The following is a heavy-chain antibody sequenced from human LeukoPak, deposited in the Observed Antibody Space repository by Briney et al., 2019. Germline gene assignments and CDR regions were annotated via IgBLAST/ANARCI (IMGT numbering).Heavy chain of an antibody. Sequence: PGASVKVSCKASGGTFSSYAISWVRQAPGQGLEWMGGIIPIFGTANYAQKFQGRVTITADESTSTAYMELSSLRSEDTAVYYCARPVGSGQQLGIDYWGQGTLVTVSS. V-gene: IGHV1-69*13. J-gene: IGHJ4*02. CDR1: GGTFSSYA. CDR2: IIPIFGTA. D-gene: IGHD6-13*01. CDR3: ARPVGSGQQLGIDY.